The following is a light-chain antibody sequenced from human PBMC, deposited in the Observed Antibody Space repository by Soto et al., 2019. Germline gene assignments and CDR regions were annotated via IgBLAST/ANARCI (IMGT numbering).Light chain of an antibody. Sequence: QSALTQPASVSGSPGQSITISCTGTSSDVGAYNSVCWHQQHPGKAPKLMIYEDSKRPSGVSDRFSASKSGNTASLTISGLQADDEADYYCSSFTRSDTWVFGGGTKLTVL. CDR3: SSFTRSDTWV. J-gene: IGLJ3*02. V-gene: IGLV2-14*01. CDR1: SSDVGAYNS. CDR2: EDS.